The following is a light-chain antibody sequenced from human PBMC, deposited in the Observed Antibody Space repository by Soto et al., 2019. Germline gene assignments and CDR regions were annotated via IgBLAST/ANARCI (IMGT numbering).Light chain of an antibody. J-gene: IGKJ1*01. CDR1: QSITTW. V-gene: IGKV1-5*01. CDR3: QQSYSIPPT. Sequence: DIQMTHSPSTVSAYVGDSVTITFRASQSITTWLAWYQQRPGKAPKLLIYDVSSLQSGVPSRFRGSGSGTEFTLSISSLQPGDFETYYCQQSYSIPPTFGQGTKVDIK. CDR2: DVS.